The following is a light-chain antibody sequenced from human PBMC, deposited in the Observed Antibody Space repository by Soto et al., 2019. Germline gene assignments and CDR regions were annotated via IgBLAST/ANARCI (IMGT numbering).Light chain of an antibody. CDR2: DND. V-gene: IGLV1-51*01. CDR3: ATWDRSLSVGV. J-gene: IGLJ2*01. CDR1: SSNIGNNY. Sequence: QSVLTQPPSVSAAPGQKVTISCCGSSSNIGNNYVFWYQQLPGTAPKLLIYDNDKRPSGIPDRFSGSNSGTSATLGITVLQSGDEGDYYCATWDRSLSVGVFGVGTKVTV.